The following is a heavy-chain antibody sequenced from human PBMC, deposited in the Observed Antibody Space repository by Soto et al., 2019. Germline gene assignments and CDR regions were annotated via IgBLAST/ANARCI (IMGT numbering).Heavy chain of an antibody. CDR2: IYYSGST. CDR1: GGSISSSSYY. Sequence: PSETLSLTCTVSGGSISSSSYYWGWIRQPPGKGLEWIGSIYYSGSTYYNPSLKSRVTISVDTSKNQFSLKLSSVTAADTAVYYCARPITMVRGVISWFDPWGQGTLVTVS. J-gene: IGHJ5*02. V-gene: IGHV4-39*01. CDR3: ARPITMVRGVISWFDP. D-gene: IGHD3-10*01.